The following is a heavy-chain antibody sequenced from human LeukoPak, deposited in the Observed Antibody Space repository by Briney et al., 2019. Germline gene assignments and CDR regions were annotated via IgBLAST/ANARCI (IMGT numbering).Heavy chain of an antibody. CDR3: ARQKCTSTSCLTKNAFDI. CDR1: GSISSYY. CDR2: IYTSGST. D-gene: IGHD2-2*01. J-gene: IGHJ3*02. V-gene: IGHV4-4*09. Sequence: SETLSLTCTVSGSISSYYWSWIRQRPGKGLEWIGYIYTSGSTNYNPSLKSRVTISVGTSKNQFSLDLSSVTAADTAVYYCARQKCTSTSCLTKNAFDIRGQGTMVTVSS.